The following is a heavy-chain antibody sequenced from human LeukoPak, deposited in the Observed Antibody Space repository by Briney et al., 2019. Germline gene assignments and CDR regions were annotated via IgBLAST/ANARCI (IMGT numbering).Heavy chain of an antibody. Sequence: GGSLRLSCAASGFTFSDYYMSWIRQAPDKGLEWVSYISSRGKTVRYADSVKGRFTTSRDNAEMSLYLQMDSLRAEDTAIYFCARGRDGYKYWGPGTRVTVSS. CDR3: ARGRDGYKY. CDR1: GFTFSDYY. D-gene: IGHD5-24*01. J-gene: IGHJ4*02. CDR2: ISSRGKTV. V-gene: IGHV3-11*01.